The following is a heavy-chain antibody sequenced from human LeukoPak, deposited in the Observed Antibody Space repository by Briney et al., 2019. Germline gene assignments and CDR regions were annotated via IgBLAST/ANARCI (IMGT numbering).Heavy chain of an antibody. CDR3: TGSFGQLTFFDY. CDR2: IRSKAYGGTT. Sequence: GGSLRLSCSASGFKFGDYAMSWVRQAPGKGLEWVGFIRSKAYGGTTEYAASVKGRFTISRDDSKSIAYLQMNSLKTEDTAVYYCTGSFGQLTFFDYWGQGTLVTVSS. D-gene: IGHD3-10*01. V-gene: IGHV3-49*04. J-gene: IGHJ4*02. CDR1: GFKFGDYA.